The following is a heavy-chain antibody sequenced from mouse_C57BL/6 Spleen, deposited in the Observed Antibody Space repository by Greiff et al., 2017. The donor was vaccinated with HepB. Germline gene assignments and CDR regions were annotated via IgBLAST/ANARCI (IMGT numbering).Heavy chain of an antibody. Sequence: EVMLVESGGGLVKPGGSLKLSCAASGFTFSDYGMHWVRQAPEKGLEWVADISSGSSTIYYADTVKGRFTISRDNAKNTLFLQMTSLRSEDTAMYYCARRDYYGSIYFDYWGQGTTLTVSS. CDR3: ARRDYYGSIYFDY. V-gene: IGHV5-17*01. CDR2: ISSGSSTI. CDR1: GFTFSDYG. D-gene: IGHD1-1*01. J-gene: IGHJ2*01.